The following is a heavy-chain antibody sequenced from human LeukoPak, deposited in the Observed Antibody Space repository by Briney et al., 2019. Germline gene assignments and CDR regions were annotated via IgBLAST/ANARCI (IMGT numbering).Heavy chain of an antibody. V-gene: IGHV1-46*01. D-gene: IGHD4-23*01. CDR3: AREGDIGTTVVNFDH. J-gene: IGHJ4*02. CDR2: INPSGGST. CDR1: GYTFTSYY. Sequence: ASVKVSCKASGYTFTSYYMHWVRQAPGQGLEWMGIINPSGGSTSYAQKFQGRVTMTRDTSTSTVYMELSSLRSEDTAVYYCAREGDIGTTVVNFDHWGQGTLVTVSS.